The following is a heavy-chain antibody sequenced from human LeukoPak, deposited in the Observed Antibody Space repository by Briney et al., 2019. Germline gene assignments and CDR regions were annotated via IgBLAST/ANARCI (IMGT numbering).Heavy chain of an antibody. D-gene: IGHD2-2*01. V-gene: IGHV4-59*01. CDR2: IYYSGST. CDR1: GGSISGYY. CDR3: ARGSVVVPAALYYFDY. J-gene: IGHJ4*02. Sequence: SETLSLTCTVSGGSISGYYWSWIRQPPGKGLEWIGYIYYSGSTNYNPSLKSRVTISVDTSKNQFSLKLSSVTAADTAVYYCARGSVVVPAALYYFDYWGRGTLVTVSS.